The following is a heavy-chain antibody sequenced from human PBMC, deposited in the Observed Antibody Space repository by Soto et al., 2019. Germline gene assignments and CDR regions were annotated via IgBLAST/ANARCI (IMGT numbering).Heavy chain of an antibody. CDR3: ARSAPGQKYGSEPIPDY. V-gene: IGHV4-31*03. CDR2: IYYSGST. D-gene: IGHD3-10*01. CDR1: GGSISSGGYY. J-gene: IGHJ4*02. Sequence: QVQLQESGPGLVKPSQTLSLTCTVSGGSISSGGYYWSWIRQHPGKGLEWIGYIYYSGSTYYNPSLKSRVTISVDTSKNQFSLKLSSVTAADTAVYYCARSAPGQKYGSEPIPDYWGQGTLVTVSS.